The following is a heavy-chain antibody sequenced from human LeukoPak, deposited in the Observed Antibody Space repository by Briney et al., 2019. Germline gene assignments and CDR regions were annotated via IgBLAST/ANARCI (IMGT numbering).Heavy chain of an antibody. V-gene: IGHV3-23*01. Sequence: PGGSLRLSCAASGFTFSSYAMSWVRQAPGKGLKWVSAISGSGGSTYYADSVKGRFTISRDNSKNALYLQMNSLRAEDTAVYYCARGVIAAPYYFDYWGQGTLVTVSS. CDR3: ARGVIAAPYYFDY. J-gene: IGHJ4*02. CDR2: ISGSGGST. D-gene: IGHD6-25*01. CDR1: GFTFSSYA.